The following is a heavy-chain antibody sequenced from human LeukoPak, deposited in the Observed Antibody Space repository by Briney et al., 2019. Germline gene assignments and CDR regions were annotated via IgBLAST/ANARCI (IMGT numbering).Heavy chain of an antibody. CDR2: IYSGDTA. J-gene: IGHJ4*02. CDR3: ARGQSTLEY. V-gene: IGHV3-53*01. Sequence: GGSLRLSCAASGFTVSSNYMSWVRQAPEKGLEWVSVIYSGDTAYYADSVKGRFTISKDNSKNTLYLQVNSLRAEDTAVYYCARGQSTLEYWGQGTLVTVSS. CDR1: GFTVSSNY.